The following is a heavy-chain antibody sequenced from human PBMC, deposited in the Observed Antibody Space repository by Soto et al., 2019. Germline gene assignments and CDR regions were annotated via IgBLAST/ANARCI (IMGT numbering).Heavy chain of an antibody. Sequence: EVQLVESGGGLVQPGGSLRLDCAASGLTFSASYMSWVRQAPGKGLEWVAIINGDGSQQTYVDSVKGRFTISRDNAKNSLFLQMRSLRVEDTAVYYCARDPAHGAMDYWGQGTLVTVSS. J-gene: IGHJ4*02. CDR2: INGDGSQQ. CDR1: GLTFSASY. V-gene: IGHV3-7*01. D-gene: IGHD4-17*01. CDR3: ARDPAHGAMDY.